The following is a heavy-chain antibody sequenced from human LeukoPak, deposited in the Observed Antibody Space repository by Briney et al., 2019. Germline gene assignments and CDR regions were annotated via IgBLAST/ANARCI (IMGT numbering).Heavy chain of an antibody. CDR2: ISSSSSYI. Sequence: GGSLRLSCAASGFTFSNYKMDWVRQAPGMGLEWVSSISSSSSYIYYAGSVMGRFTISRDNAKNSLYLQMNSLRAEDTAVYYCAREGHSGYDYESWGQGTLVTVSS. J-gene: IGHJ4*02. V-gene: IGHV3-21*06. CDR3: AREGHSGYDYES. D-gene: IGHD5-12*01. CDR1: GFTFSNYK.